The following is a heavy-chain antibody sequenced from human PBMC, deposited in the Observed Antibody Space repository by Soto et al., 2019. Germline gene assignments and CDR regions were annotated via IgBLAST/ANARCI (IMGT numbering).Heavy chain of an antibody. CDR3: AREVRAVAGVYYYHGMDV. CDR2: IYYSGST. J-gene: IGHJ6*02. V-gene: IGHV4-59*01. D-gene: IGHD6-19*01. CDR1: GGSISSYY. Sequence: SETLSLTCTVSGGSISSYYWSWIRQPPGKGLELIGFIYYSGSTNYNPSLKSRVTISVDTSKNHFSLKLSSVTAADTAVFYCAREVRAVAGVYYYHGMDVWGQGTTVTVSS.